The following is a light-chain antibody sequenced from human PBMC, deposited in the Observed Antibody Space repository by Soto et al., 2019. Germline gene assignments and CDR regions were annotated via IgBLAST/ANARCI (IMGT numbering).Light chain of an antibody. Sequence: QSVLAQPASVSGSPGQSITISCTGTSSALGDFNFVSWYQHHPGKAPKLIIFDVTTRPSGVSARFSGSKSGNTASLTISALQAEDAADFYCSSYTSTTTLGVFGTGTKLTVL. J-gene: IGLJ1*01. CDR3: SSYTSTTTLGV. V-gene: IGLV2-14*03. CDR2: DVT. CDR1: SSALGDFNF.